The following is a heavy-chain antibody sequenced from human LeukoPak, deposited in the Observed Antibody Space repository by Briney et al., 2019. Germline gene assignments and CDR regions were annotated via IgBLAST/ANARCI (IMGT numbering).Heavy chain of an antibody. D-gene: IGHD4-17*01. Sequence: NPSETLSLTCTVSGGSISSYYWSWIRQPPGKGLEWIGYIYYSGSTNYNPSLKSRVTISVDTSKNQFSLKLSSVTAADTAVYYCARALNDYGDNLDYWGQGTLVTVSS. CDR1: GGSISSYY. CDR3: ARALNDYGDNLDY. CDR2: IYYSGST. V-gene: IGHV4-59*01. J-gene: IGHJ4*02.